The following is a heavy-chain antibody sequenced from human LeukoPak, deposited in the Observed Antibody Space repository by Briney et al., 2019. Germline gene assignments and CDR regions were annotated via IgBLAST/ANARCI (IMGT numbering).Heavy chain of an antibody. J-gene: IGHJ4*02. CDR1: GFTFSSYA. V-gene: IGHV3-23*01. Sequence: GESLRLSRAVSGFTFSSYATSWVRRAPGKGLEWVSGITTSGGSASYADSVKGRFTISRDNPGNTLFMEMHSLRAEDTAFYYCAIRHPYYDGRVYSVQWGQGTLGTVSS. CDR3: AIRHPYYDGRVYSVQ. CDR2: ITTSGGSA. D-gene: IGHD3-22*01.